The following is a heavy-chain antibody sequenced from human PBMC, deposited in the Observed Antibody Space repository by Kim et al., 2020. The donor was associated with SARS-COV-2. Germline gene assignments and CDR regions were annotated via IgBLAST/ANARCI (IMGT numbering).Heavy chain of an antibody. CDR3: ARGKYYYDSSGTPLFDY. V-gene: IGHV4-34*01. J-gene: IGHJ4*02. D-gene: IGHD3-22*01. Sequence: LKSRVTISVDTSKNQFSLKLSSVTAADTAVYYCARGKYYYDSSGTPLFDYWGQGTLVTVSS.